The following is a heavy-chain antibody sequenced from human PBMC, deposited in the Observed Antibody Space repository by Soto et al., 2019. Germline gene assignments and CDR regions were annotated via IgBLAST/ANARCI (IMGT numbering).Heavy chain of an antibody. V-gene: IGHV3-30-3*01. Sequence: QVQLVESGGGVVQPGRSLRLSCAASGFTFSSYAMHWVRQAPGKGLEWVAVISYDGSNKYYADSVKGRFTISRDNSKNTLYLQMNSLRAEDTAVYYCAREGATYYDFWGGYYSSDEAYYYYGMDVWCQGTTVTVSS. CDR3: AREGATYYDFWGGYYSSDEAYYYYGMDV. D-gene: IGHD3-3*01. CDR2: ISYDGSNK. CDR1: GFTFSSYA. J-gene: IGHJ6*02.